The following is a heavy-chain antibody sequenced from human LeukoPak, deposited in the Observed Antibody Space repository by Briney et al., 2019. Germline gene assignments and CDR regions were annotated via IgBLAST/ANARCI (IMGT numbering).Heavy chain of an antibody. CDR1: GFTFSDYY. CDR2: ISSSGSTI. J-gene: IGHJ6*03. Sequence: PGGSLRLSCAASGFTFSDYYMSWIRQAPGKGLEWVSYISSSGSTIYYADYVKGRFTISRGNAKNSLYLQMNSLRAEDTAVYYCARDFWSGYYYYYYYMDVWGKGTTVTVSS. V-gene: IGHV3-11*01. CDR3: ARDFWSGYYYYYYYMDV. D-gene: IGHD3-3*01.